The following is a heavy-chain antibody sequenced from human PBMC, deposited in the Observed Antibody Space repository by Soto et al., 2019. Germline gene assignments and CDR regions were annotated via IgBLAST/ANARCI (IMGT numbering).Heavy chain of an antibody. CDR1: GYSISAYY. J-gene: IGHJ4*02. D-gene: IGHD3-10*01. CDR2: IDPKNGGT. V-gene: IGHV1-2*02. CDR3: GRDDYGIFPY. Sequence: ASVKVSCKASGYSISAYYIHWVRQAPGQGLEWMGWIDPKNGGTVSAQKFQGRLTMTRDTSISTVYMDLSGLTSDDTALYYCGRDDYGIFPYWGQGSLVAVSS.